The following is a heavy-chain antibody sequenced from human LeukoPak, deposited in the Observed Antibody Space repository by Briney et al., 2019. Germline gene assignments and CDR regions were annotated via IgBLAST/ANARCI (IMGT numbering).Heavy chain of an antibody. D-gene: IGHD1-26*01. Sequence: SETLSLTCTVSTGSISSSSYYWSWIRQPPGKGLEWIGYISYSGSTNYNPSLKSRVTISVDTSKNQFSLKLSSVTAADTALYYCARGRVGATIDVWGQGTTVTVSS. CDR2: ISYSGST. V-gene: IGHV4-61*01. CDR1: TGSISSSSYY. J-gene: IGHJ6*02. CDR3: ARGRVGATIDV.